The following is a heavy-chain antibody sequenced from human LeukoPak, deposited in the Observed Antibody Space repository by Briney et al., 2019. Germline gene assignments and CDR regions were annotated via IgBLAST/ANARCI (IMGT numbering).Heavy chain of an antibody. CDR1: GYTFTSYD. V-gene: IGHV1-8*03. CDR3: ARGSRSVGYCSSTSCSHGWFDP. D-gene: IGHD2-2*01. CDR2: MNPNSGNT. J-gene: IGHJ5*02. Sequence: ASVKVSCKASGYTFTSYDINWVRQATGQGLEWMGWMNPNSGNTGYAQKFQGRVTITRNTSISTAYMELSSLRSEDTAVYYCARGSRSVGYCSSTSCSHGWFDPWGQGTLVTVSS.